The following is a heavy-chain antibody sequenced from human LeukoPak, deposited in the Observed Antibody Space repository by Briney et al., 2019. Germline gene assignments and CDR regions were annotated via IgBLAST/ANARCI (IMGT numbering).Heavy chain of an antibody. CDR2: ISESDGRT. CDR1: GFTFSSCA. J-gene: IGHJ4*02. V-gene: IGHV3-23*01. D-gene: IGHD4-17*01. CDR3: AKWMTTATTSDY. Sequence: GGSLRLSCAASGFTFSSCAMSWVRQAPGKGLECVSTISESDGRTYYADSVKGRFTISRDNSNNRLYLEMNSLRAEDTAVYYCAKWMTTATTSDYWGQGTLATVSS.